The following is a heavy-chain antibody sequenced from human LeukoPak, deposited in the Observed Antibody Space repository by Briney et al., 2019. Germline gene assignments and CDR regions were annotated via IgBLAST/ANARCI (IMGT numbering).Heavy chain of an antibody. D-gene: IGHD1-26*01. CDR1: RFTFSNYW. V-gene: IGHV3-74*01. J-gene: IGHJ3*02. CDR2: IYNDGSST. Sequence: GGSLRLSCAASRFTFSNYWMHWVRQAPGKGLVWVSRIYNDGSSTSYADSVKGRFTISRDNAKSTLYLQMNSLRAEDTAVYYCARVRGGSGRSYAADAFDIWGQGTMVTVSS. CDR3: ARVRGGSGRSYAADAFDI.